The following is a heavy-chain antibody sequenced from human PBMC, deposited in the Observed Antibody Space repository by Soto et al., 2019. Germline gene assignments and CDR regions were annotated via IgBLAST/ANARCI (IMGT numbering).Heavy chain of an antibody. J-gene: IGHJ4*02. CDR2: IYTSGST. D-gene: IGHD6-13*01. CDR1: GGSISSYY. CDR3: ASTGSSWYVDSPFDY. Sequence: SETLSLTCTVSGGSISSYYWSWIRQPAGKGLEWIGRIYTSGSTNYNPSLKSRVTMSVDTSKNQFSLKLSSVTAADTAVYYCASTGSSWYVDSPFDYWGQGTLVTVSS. V-gene: IGHV4-4*07.